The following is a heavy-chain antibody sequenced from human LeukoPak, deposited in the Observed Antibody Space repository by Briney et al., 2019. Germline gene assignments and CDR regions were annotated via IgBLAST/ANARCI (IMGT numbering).Heavy chain of an antibody. CDR1: GYSISSGYY. V-gene: IGHV4-38-2*02. J-gene: IGHJ5*02. CDR3: ARVPGPNWFDP. CDR2: IYHSGST. Sequence: SETLSLTCTVSGYSISSGYYWGWIRQPPGKGLEWIGSIYHSGSTYYNPSLKSRVTISADTSKNQFSLKLNSVTAADTALYYCARVPGPNWFDPWGQGTLVTVSS.